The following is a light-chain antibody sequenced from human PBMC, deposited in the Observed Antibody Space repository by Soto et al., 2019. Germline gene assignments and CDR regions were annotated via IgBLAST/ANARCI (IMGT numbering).Light chain of an antibody. CDR2: AAS. CDR1: QDINNY. V-gene: IGKV1-27*01. CDR3: QRYNNGPPVT. J-gene: IGKJ3*01. Sequence: DIQMTQSPSSLSASVGDRVTITCRASQDINNYLAWYQQQPGKPPKLLIYAASTLQSGVPSRFSGGGSGTDFTLTINSLQPEDVATYYCQRYNNGPPVTSGPGTKV.